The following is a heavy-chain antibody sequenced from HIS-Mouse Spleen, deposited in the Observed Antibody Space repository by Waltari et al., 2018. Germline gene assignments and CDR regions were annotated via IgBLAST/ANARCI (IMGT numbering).Heavy chain of an antibody. V-gene: IGHV3-53*01. CDR2: IYSGGST. CDR1: GFTVSSNY. D-gene: IGHD6-13*01. Sequence: EVQLVESGGGLIQPGGSLRLSCAASGFTVSSNYISWFRQAPGKGLEWVSVIYSGGSTYYADSVKGRFTISRDNSKNTLYLQMNSLRAEDTAVYYCARGGLAAAGWYFDLWGRGTLVTVSS. CDR3: ARGGLAAAGWYFDL. J-gene: IGHJ2*01.